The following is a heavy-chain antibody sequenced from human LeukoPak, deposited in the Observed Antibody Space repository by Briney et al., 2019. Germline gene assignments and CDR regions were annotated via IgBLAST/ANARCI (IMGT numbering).Heavy chain of an antibody. CDR2: INHSGST. D-gene: IGHD2-15*01. CDR3: ARVGGYCSGGSCFRRNGHDAFDI. J-gene: IGHJ3*02. V-gene: IGHV4-34*01. Sequence: SETLSLTCAVYGGSFSGYYWSWIRQPPGKGLEWIGEINHSGSTNYNPSLKSRVTISVDTSKNQFSLKLSSVTAADTAVYYCARVGGYCSGGSCFRRNGHDAFDIWDQGTMVTVSS. CDR1: GGSFSGYY.